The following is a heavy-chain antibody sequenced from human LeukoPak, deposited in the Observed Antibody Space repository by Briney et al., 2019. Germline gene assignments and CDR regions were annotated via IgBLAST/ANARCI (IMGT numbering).Heavy chain of an antibody. V-gene: IGHV1-18*01. J-gene: IGHJ6*03. CDR1: GYTFTSYG. Sequence: GASVKVSCKASGYTFTSYGISWVRQAPGQGLEWMGWISAYNGNTNYAQKLQGRVTMTTDTSTSTAYMELRSLGSDDTAVYYCARDRSSSSPYYYYMDVWGKGTTVTVSS. CDR2: ISAYNGNT. CDR3: ARDRSSSSPYYYYMDV. D-gene: IGHD6-6*01.